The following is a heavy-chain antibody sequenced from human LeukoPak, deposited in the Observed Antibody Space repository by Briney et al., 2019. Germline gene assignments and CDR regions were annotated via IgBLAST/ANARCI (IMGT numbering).Heavy chain of an antibody. Sequence: SETLSLTCTVSGYSISSGYYWGWIRQPPGKGLEWIGSIYHSGSTYYNPSLKSRVTIPVDTSKNQFSLKLSSVTAADTAVYYCASRDSSGYWWGLGTLVTVSS. J-gene: IGHJ4*02. CDR2: IYHSGST. V-gene: IGHV4-38-2*02. CDR3: ASRDSSGYW. CDR1: GYSISSGYY. D-gene: IGHD3-22*01.